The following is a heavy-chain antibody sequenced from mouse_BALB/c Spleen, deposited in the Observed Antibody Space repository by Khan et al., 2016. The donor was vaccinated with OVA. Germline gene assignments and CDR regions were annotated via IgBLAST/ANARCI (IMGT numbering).Heavy chain of an antibody. CDR1: GFTFSTYG. Sequence: EVQRVASGGGLVQPGGSRKLSCAASGFTFSTYGMHWVRQAPEKGLEWVAYISGDSSTVSYADTVKGRFTISRDNPKNTLFLQMTSLMSEDTARYYCATSYFYGYYFDYWGPGTTRTVSS. V-gene: IGHV5-17*02. J-gene: IGHJ2*01. CDR3: ATSYFYGYYFDY. D-gene: IGHD1-1*01. CDR2: ISGDSSTV.